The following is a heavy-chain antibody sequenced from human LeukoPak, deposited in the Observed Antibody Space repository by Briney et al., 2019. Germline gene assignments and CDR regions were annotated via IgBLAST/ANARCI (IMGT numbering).Heavy chain of an antibody. Sequence: PSETLSLTCTVSGASISSYYWSWIRQPPGKGLEWIGYIYYSGSTNYNPSIKGRVTISVDPSKNQFSLKLSSGTAADTPVNFCARLRSSNWFYPWLQAALVTVS. CDR1: GASISSYY. CDR2: IYYSGST. J-gene: IGHJ5*02. CDR3: ARLRSSNWFYP. V-gene: IGHV4-59*08.